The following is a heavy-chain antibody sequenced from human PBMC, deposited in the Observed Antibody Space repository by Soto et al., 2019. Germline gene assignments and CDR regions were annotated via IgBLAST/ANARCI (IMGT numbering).Heavy chain of an antibody. V-gene: IGHV1-24*01. CDR3: AASRYLIAARRRAFDI. CDR1: GYTLTELS. CDR2: FDPEDGET. Sequence: ASVKVSCKVSGYTLTELSMHWVRQAPGKGLEWMGGFDPEDGETIYAQKFQGRVTMTEDTSTDTAYMELSSLRSEDTAVYYCAASRYLIAARRRAFDIWGQGTMVTVSS. D-gene: IGHD6-6*01. J-gene: IGHJ3*02.